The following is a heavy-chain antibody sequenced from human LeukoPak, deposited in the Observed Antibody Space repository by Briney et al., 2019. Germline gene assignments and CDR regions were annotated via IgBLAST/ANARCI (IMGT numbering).Heavy chain of an antibody. CDR2: INSDGSST. J-gene: IGHJ4*02. D-gene: IGHD4-23*01. CDR3: ARDGGKACYFDY. Sequence: GGSLRLSCAASGFTFSSYWMHWVRQAPGKGLVWVSRINSDGSSTSYADSVKGRFTISRDNAKSTLYLQMNSLRAEDTAVYYCARDGGKACYFDYWGQGTLVTVSS. V-gene: IGHV3-74*01. CDR1: GFTFSSYW.